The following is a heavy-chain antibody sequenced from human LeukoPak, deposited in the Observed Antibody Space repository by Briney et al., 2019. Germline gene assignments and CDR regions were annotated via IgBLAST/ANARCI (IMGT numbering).Heavy chain of an antibody. CDR2: IYHSGST. CDR1: GYSISSGYY. CDR3: ARDRGVKPFDY. V-gene: IGHV4-38-2*02. D-gene: IGHD3-10*01. Sequence: SETPSLTCTVSGYSISSGYYWGWIRQPPGKGLEWIGSIYHSGSTYYNPSLKSRVTISVDTSKNQFSLKLSSVTASDTAVYYCARDRGVKPFDYWGQGTLVTVSS. J-gene: IGHJ4*02.